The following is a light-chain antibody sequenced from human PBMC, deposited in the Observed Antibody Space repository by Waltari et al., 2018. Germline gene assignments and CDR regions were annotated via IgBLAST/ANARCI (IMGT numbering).Light chain of an antibody. CDR3: QQYYSNPPT. CDR1: QSVLYSSNHKNY. Sequence: EIVITQSPDSLAGSLGEKATINCTSSQSVLYSSNHKNYLAWFQQKPGQPPKLLLYWASTREYGVPDRFSGSGSGTDFTLTISTLQAEDAAVYYCQQYYSNPPTFGQGTKVEIK. J-gene: IGKJ1*01. V-gene: IGKV4-1*01. CDR2: WAS.